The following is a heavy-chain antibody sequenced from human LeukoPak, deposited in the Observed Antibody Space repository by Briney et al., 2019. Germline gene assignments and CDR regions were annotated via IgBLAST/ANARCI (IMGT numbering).Heavy chain of an antibody. J-gene: IGHJ4*02. V-gene: IGHV3-30-3*01. CDR1: GFTFSSYA. D-gene: IGHD2-8*01. CDR3: ARDFPPPSNMLVNLFDY. CDR2: ISYDGSNK. Sequence: GGSLRLSCAASGFTFSSYAMHWVRQAPGKGLEGVAVISYDGSNKYYADSVKGRFTISRDNSKNTLYLQMNSLRAEDTAVYYCARDFPPPSNMLVNLFDYWGQGPLVTVSS.